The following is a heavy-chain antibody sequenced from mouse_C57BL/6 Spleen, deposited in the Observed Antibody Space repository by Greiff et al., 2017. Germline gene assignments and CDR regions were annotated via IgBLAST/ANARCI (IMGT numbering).Heavy chain of an antibody. CDR3: PGWYSYYFDY. V-gene: IGHV6-3*01. CDR2: IRLKSDNYAT. D-gene: IGHD1-1*02. Sequence: EVQLKESGGGLVQPGGSMKLSCVASGFTFSNYWMNWVRQSPEKGLEWVAQIRLKSDNYATHYAESVKGRFTISRDDSKSSVYLQMNNLRAEDTGIYYCPGWYSYYFDYWGQGTTLTVSS. CDR1: GFTFSNYW. J-gene: IGHJ2*01.